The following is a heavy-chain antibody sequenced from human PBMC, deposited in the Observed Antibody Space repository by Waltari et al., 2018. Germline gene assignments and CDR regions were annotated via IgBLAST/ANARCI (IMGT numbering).Heavy chain of an antibody. CDR2: IYPGDSDI. CDR3: ARLDIGSLRGSHRGAFDI. J-gene: IGHJ3*02. Sequence: EVQLVQSGAEVKKPGASLKISCQGSGYVFTSYWIGWVPQMPGKGLAWVAIIYPGDSDITYSPSFQGQVTISVDRSISTAYLQWSSLKASDTAMYYCARLDIGSLRGSHRGAFDIWGQGTMVTVSS. CDR1: GYVFTSYW. V-gene: IGHV5-51*01. D-gene: IGHD2-2*03.